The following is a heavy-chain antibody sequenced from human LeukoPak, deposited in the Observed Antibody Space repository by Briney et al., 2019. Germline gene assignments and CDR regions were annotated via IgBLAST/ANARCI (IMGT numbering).Heavy chain of an antibody. V-gene: IGHV1-46*01. D-gene: IGHD1-26*01. CDR3: ARDRQWDLRLDY. Sequence: ASVKVSCKASGGTFSSYAISWVRQAPGQGLEWMGIINPSGGSTSYAQKFQGRVTMTRDTSTSTVYMELSSLRSEDTAVYYCARDRQWDLRLDYWGQGTLVTVSS. J-gene: IGHJ4*02. CDR2: INPSGGST. CDR1: GGTFSSYA.